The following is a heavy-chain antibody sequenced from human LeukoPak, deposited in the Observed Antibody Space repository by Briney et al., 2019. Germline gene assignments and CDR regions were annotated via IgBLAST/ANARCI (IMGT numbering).Heavy chain of an antibody. CDR1: GYTFTSYD. CDR3: ATIAGWNNYYDSSGYYG. CDR2: MNPNSGNT. J-gene: IGHJ4*02. Sequence: GASVKVSCKASGYTFTSYDINWVRQPTGQGLEWMGWMNPNSGNTGYAQKFQGRVTMTRDTSMTTAYMELSSLRSGDTGVYYCATIAGWNNYYDSSGYYGWGQGTLVTVSS. D-gene: IGHD3-22*01. V-gene: IGHV1-8*01.